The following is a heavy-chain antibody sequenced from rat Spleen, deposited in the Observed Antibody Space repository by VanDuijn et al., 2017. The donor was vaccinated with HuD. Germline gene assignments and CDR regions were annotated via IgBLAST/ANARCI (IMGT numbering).Heavy chain of an antibody. Sequence: EVQLVESGGGLVQPGNSLKLSCAASEFTFSDYAMAWVRQSPKKGLEWVATITYDGSTYYPDSVKGRFTISRDNAKSSLYLQMDSLRSEDTATYYCTTELRDWGQGVMVTVSS. J-gene: IGHJ2*01. D-gene: IGHD1-11*01. CDR3: TTELRD. V-gene: IGHV5-20*01. CDR2: ITYDGST. CDR1: EFTFSDYA.